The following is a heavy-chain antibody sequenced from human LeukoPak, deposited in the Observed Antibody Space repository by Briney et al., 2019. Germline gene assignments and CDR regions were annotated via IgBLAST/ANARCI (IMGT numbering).Heavy chain of an antibody. J-gene: IGHJ4*02. CDR2: ISSSSSYI. V-gene: IGHV3-21*01. CDR3: AGDASNYYDSSGFCY. Sequence: GGSLRLSCAASGFTFSSYSMNWVRQAPGKGLEWVSSISSSSSYIYYADSVKGRFTISRDNAKNSLYLQMNSLRAEDTAVYYCAGDASNYYDSSGFCYWGQGTLVTVSS. CDR1: GFTFSSYS. D-gene: IGHD3-22*01.